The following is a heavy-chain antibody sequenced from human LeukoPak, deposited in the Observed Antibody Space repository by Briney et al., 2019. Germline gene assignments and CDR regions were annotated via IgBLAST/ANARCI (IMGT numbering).Heavy chain of an antibody. J-gene: IGHJ4*02. CDR2: ISGSGGST. CDR3: AKGMRYFDY. V-gene: IGHV3-23*01. CDR1: GFTFNNYW. Sequence: GGSLRLSCAASGFTFNNYWMSWVRQAPGKGLEWVSAISGSGGSTNYADSVKGRFTISRDNSKNTLYLQMNSLRAGDTAVYYCAKGMRYFDYWGQGTLVTVSS.